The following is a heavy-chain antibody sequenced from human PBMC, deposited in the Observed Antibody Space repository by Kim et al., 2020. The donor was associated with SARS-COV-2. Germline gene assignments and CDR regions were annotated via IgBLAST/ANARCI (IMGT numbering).Heavy chain of an antibody. V-gene: IGHV1-69*13. CDR3: ARALAAAGTSFDY. Sequence: SVKVSCKASGGTFSSYAISWVRQAPGQGLEWMGGIIPIFGTANYAQKFQGRVTITADESTSTAYMELSSLRSEDTAVYYCARALAAAGTSFDYWGQGTLVTVSS. D-gene: IGHD6-13*01. CDR2: IIPIFGTA. J-gene: IGHJ4*02. CDR1: GGTFSSYA.